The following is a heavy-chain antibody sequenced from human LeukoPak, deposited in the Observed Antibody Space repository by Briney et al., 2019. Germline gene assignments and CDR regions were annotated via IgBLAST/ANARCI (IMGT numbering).Heavy chain of an antibody. CDR2: ISTSHSYI. D-gene: IGHD2-15*01. J-gene: IGHJ6*03. CDR3: ARLRGRCSGDNCYPAYGYYYYMDV. Sequence: KTGGSLRLSCTASGFTFSSYTFNWVRQAPGKGLEWVSSISTSHSYIYYADSLKGRFTISRDNAKNSLYLQMNSLRAEDSAVYYCARLRGRCSGDNCYPAYGYYYYMDVWGKGTTVTVSS. V-gene: IGHV3-21*01. CDR1: GFTFSSYT.